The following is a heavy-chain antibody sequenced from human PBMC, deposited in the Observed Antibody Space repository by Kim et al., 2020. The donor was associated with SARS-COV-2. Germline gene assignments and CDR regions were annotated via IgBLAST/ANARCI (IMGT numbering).Heavy chain of an antibody. V-gene: IGHV1-2*06. CDR2: INPNSGGT. D-gene: IGHD3-10*01. J-gene: IGHJ4*02. CDR1: GYTFTGYY. CDR3: ARDTSYGSGSFDY. Sequence: ASVKVSCKASGYTFTGYYMHWVRQAPGQGLEWMGRINPNSGGTNYAQKFQGRVTMTRDTSISTAYMELSRLRSDDTAVYYCARDTSYGSGSFDYWGQGTLVTVSS.